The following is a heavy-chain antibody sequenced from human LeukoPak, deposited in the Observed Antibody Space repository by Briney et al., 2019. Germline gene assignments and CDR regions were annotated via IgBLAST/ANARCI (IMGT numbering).Heavy chain of an antibody. D-gene: IGHD2/OR15-2a*01. Sequence: GGSLRLSCAASGFTFTSYAMNWVRQAPGKGLEWVSAISDGGDATYYADSVKGRFTISRDNSKNTLYLQMNSLRAGDTAVYYCAKRRYCDNMSCRDFDYWGQGTLVTVSS. CDR2: ISDGGDAT. CDR1: GFTFTSYA. V-gene: IGHV3-23*01. CDR3: AKRRYCDNMSCRDFDY. J-gene: IGHJ4*02.